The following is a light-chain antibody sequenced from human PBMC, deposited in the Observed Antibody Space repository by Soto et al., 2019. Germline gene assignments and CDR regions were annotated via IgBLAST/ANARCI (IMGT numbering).Light chain of an antibody. Sequence: DIQMTQSPSSLSASVGDRVTITCQASQDIDNFLNWYQQKPGKAPKLLIYDASNLETGVPSRFSGSGSGTDFTFTISSLQPEDIATYYCQQYANLPPFTFGPGTKVDIK. J-gene: IGKJ3*01. V-gene: IGKV1-33*01. CDR3: QQYANLPPFT. CDR1: QDIDNF. CDR2: DAS.